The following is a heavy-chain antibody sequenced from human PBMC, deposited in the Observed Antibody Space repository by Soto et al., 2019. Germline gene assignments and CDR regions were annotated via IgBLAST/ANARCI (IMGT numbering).Heavy chain of an antibody. Sequence: SETLSLTCTVSGGPISSGDYYWSWIRQPPGKGLEWIGYIYYSGSTYYNPSLKSRVTISVDTSKNQFSLKLSSVTAADTAVYYCAGGGGYSYGDDAFDIWGQGTMVTVSS. J-gene: IGHJ3*02. D-gene: IGHD5-18*01. V-gene: IGHV4-30-4*01. CDR3: AGGGGYSYGDDAFDI. CDR1: GGPISSGDYY. CDR2: IYYSGST.